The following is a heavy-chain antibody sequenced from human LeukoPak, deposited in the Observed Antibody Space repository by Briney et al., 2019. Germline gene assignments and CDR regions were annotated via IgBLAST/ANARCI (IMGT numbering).Heavy chain of an antibody. Sequence: PGGSLRLSCAASGFTVSSNYMSWVRQAPGKGLEWVSVIYSGGSTYYADSVKGRFTISRDNSKNTLYLQMNSLRAEDTAVYYCAKAGKYYDILTGYYDAAWFDPWGQGTLVTVSS. CDR2: IYSGGST. CDR3: AKAGKYYDILTGYYDAAWFDP. J-gene: IGHJ5*02. D-gene: IGHD3-9*01. CDR1: GFTVSSNY. V-gene: IGHV3-66*01.